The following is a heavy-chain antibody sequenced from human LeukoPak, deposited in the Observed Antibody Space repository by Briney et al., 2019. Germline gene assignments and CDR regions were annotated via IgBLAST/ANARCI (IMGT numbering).Heavy chain of an antibody. J-gene: IGHJ6*02. D-gene: IGHD2-2*01. CDR3: AKGVVPAAAINYYYYGMDV. CDR2: ISYDGSNK. Sequence: PGGSLRLSCAASGFTFSSYGMHWVRQAPGKGLEWVAVISYDGSNKYYADSVKGRFTISRDNSKNTLYLQMNSLRAEDTAVYYCAKGVVPAAAINYYYYGMDVWGQGTTVTVSS. CDR1: GFTFSSYG. V-gene: IGHV3-30*18.